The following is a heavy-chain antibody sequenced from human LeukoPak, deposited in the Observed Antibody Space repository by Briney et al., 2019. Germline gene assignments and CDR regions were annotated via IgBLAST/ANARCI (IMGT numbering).Heavy chain of an antibody. Sequence: GGSLRLSCTGSGFIFGDYAMSWVRQAPGKGLEWVGFIRSKTHGGTTEFAAPVKGRFSISRDNAKNSLFLQMNSLRAEDTAVYYCARDLNPYYDILTGLDAFDIWGQGTMVTVSS. D-gene: IGHD3-9*01. CDR3: ARDLNPYYDILTGLDAFDI. J-gene: IGHJ3*02. CDR1: GFIFGDYA. V-gene: IGHV3-49*04. CDR2: IRSKTHGGTT.